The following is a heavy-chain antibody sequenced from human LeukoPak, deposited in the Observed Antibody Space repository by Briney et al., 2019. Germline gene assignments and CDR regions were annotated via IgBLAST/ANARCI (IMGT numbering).Heavy chain of an antibody. D-gene: IGHD6-19*01. CDR3: ARGTLYSGWSYYFDY. Sequence: PSETLSLTCTVSGGSISGYYWSWVRQPAERGLEWIGRIYTSGSTNYNPSLKSRVTISVDMSKNHFSLRLSSVTAADTAMYYCARGTLYSGWSYYFDYWGQGSQVTVSS. CDR1: GGSISGYY. CDR2: IYTSGST. V-gene: IGHV4-4*07. J-gene: IGHJ4*02.